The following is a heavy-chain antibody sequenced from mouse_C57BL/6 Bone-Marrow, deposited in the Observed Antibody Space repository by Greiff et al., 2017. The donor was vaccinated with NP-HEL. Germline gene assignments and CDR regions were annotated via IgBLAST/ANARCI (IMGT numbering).Heavy chain of an antibody. D-gene: IGHD1-1*01. CDR2: IYPRSGNT. CDR3: AREAYYGSSYAWFAY. V-gene: IGHV1-81*01. Sequence: VQLQQSGAELARPGASVKLSCTASGYTFTSYGISWVKQRTGQGLEWIGEIYPRSGNTYYNEKFKGKATLTADKSSSTAYMELRSLTSEDSAVYFCAREAYYGSSYAWFAYWGQGTLVTVSA. J-gene: IGHJ3*01. CDR1: GYTFTSYG.